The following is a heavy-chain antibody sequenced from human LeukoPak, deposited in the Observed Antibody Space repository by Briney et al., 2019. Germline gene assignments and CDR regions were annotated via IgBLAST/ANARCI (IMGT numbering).Heavy chain of an antibody. J-gene: IGHJ3*02. V-gene: IGHV1-2*02. Sequence: ASVKVSCKASGYTFTSYDINWVRQAPGQGLEWMGWINPNSGGTNYAQKFQGRVTMTRDTSISTAYMELSSLRSEDTAVYYCARRLRDIVVVPALGAFDIWGQGTMVTVSS. CDR3: ARRLRDIVVVPALGAFDI. D-gene: IGHD2-2*01. CDR1: GYTFTSYD. CDR2: INPNSGGT.